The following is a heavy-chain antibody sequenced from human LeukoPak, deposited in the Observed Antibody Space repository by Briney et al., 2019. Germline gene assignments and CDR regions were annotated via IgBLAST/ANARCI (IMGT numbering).Heavy chain of an antibody. V-gene: IGHV3-23*01. CDR2: ISGSGGST. J-gene: IGHJ3*02. Sequence: GGSLRLSCAASGFTFSSYAMSWVRQAPGKGLEWVSAISGSGGSTYYADSVKGRFTISRDNSKNTLCLQMNSLRAEDTAVYYCAKDPPQSHLVVAYDAFDIWGQGTMVTVSS. CDR3: AKDPPQSHLVVAYDAFDI. D-gene: IGHD2-21*01. CDR1: GFTFSSYA.